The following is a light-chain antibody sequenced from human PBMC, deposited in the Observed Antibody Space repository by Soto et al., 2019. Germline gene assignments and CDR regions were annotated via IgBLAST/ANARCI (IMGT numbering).Light chain of an antibody. CDR3: QQYGSSPGYT. V-gene: IGKV3-20*01. Sequence: EIVMTQSPATLSVSPGERATLSCRASQSISDNLAWYQQKPGQAPRLLIYGASSRATGIPDRFSGSGSGTDFTLTISRLEPEDFAVYYCQQYGSSPGYTFGQGTKLEIK. CDR1: QSISDN. J-gene: IGKJ2*01. CDR2: GAS.